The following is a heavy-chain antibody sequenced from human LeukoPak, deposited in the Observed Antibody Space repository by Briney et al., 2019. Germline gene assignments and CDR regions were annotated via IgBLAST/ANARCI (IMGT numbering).Heavy chain of an antibody. CDR3: ARGGYCSSTSCSTYDY. D-gene: IGHD2-2*01. Sequence: ASVKVSCKASGYTFTGYYMHWVRQAPGQGLEWMGWINPNSGGTNYAQKFQGRVTMTRDTSISTAYMELSRLRSDDTAVYYCARGGYCSSTSCSTYDYWGQGTLVTVSS. CDR2: INPNSGGT. V-gene: IGHV1-2*02. J-gene: IGHJ4*02. CDR1: GYTFTGYY.